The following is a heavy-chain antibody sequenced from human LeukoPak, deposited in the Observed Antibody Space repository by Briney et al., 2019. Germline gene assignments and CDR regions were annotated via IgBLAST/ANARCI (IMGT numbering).Heavy chain of an antibody. V-gene: IGHV4-59*08. D-gene: IGHD3-10*01. CDR3: ARLVRFGEVGWFDP. Sequence: PSETLSLTCTVSGGSISNSFWNWIRQPPGKGLEWIGYIYYSGSTNYNPSLKSRVTISVDTSKNQFSLKLSSVTAADTAVYYCARLVRFGEVGWFDPWGQGTLVTVSS. J-gene: IGHJ5*02. CDR2: IYYSGST. CDR1: GGSISNSF.